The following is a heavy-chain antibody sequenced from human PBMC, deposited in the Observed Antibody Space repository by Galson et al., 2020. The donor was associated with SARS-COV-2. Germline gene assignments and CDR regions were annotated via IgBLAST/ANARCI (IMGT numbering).Heavy chain of an antibody. J-gene: IGHJ4*02. CDR1: GGSISSSSYY. CDR3: ARAVPYSSGRHEEY. D-gene: IGHD6-19*01. Sequence: SETLSLTCTVSGGSISSSSYYWGWIRQLPGKGLEWIGYIYDSGSTYYNPSLKSRVTISADTSKSQFSLNLSSVNAADTAVYYCARAVPYSSGRHEEYWGQGTLVTVSS. CDR2: IYDSGST. V-gene: IGHV4-31*03.